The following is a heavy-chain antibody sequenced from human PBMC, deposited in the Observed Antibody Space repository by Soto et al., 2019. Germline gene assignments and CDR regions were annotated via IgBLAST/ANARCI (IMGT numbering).Heavy chain of an antibody. CDR2: INSDGSST. D-gene: IGHD4-17*01. J-gene: IGHJ6*02. CDR1: GFTFSSYW. V-gene: IGHV3-74*01. Sequence: GGSLRLSCAASGFTFSSYWMHWVRQAPGKGLVWVSRINSDGSSTSYADSVKGRFTISRDNAKNTLYLQMNSLRAEDTAVYYCARALQPYGDYGYYYYGMDVWGQGTTVTVSS. CDR3: ARALQPYGDYGYYYYGMDV.